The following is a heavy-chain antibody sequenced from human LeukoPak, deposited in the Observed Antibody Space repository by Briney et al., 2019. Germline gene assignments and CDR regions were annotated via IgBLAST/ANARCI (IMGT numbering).Heavy chain of an antibody. CDR3: ARDGYYGSGSYFRRYFDF. D-gene: IGHD3-10*01. CDR2: ISSNSGGT. Sequence: ASVKVSCKASGYTFTTYNINWVRQAPGQGLEWMGWISSNSGGTHYAQSFQGRVTMTRDTSITTAYMELSSLRSDDTAIYYCARDGYYGSGSYFRRYFDFWGQGTLVTVSS. CDR1: GYTFTTYN. V-gene: IGHV1-2*02. J-gene: IGHJ4*02.